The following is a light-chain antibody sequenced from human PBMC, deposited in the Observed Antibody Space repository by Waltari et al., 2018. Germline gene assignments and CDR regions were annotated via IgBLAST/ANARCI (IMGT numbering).Light chain of an antibody. CDR1: QSISSY. J-gene: IGKJ2*01. Sequence: DIQMTQSPSSLSASVGDRVTITCRARQSISSYLNWYKQKPGKAPKLLIYAASSLQSGVPSRFSGSGSGTDFTLTISSLQPEDFATYYCQQSYSTFMYTFGQGTKLEIK. CDR3: QQSYSTFMYT. V-gene: IGKV1-39*01. CDR2: AAS.